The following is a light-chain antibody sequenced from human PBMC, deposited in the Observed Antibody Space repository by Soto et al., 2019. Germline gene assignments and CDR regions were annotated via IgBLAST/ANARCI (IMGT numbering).Light chain of an antibody. CDR1: SSDVGGYNY. Sequence: QSALTQPASVSGSPGQSITISCTGTSSDVGGYNYVSWYQHHPGKAPKLMIYDVSNRPSGVSNRFSGSKSGNTASLTISGLQAEDEADYYCSSFTNSNTRVFGTGTKVTVL. CDR2: DVS. V-gene: IGLV2-14*01. CDR3: SSFTNSNTRV. J-gene: IGLJ1*01.